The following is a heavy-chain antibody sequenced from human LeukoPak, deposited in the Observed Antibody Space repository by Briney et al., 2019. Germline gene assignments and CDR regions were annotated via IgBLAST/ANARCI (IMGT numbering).Heavy chain of an antibody. J-gene: IGHJ4*02. V-gene: IGHV1-18*04. Sequence: ASVKVSCKASGYTFTGYYMHWVRQAPGQGLEWMGWISAYNGSTNYAQKLQGRVTMTTDTSTSTAYMELRSLRSDDTAVYYCARTDKLGILYYFDYWGQGTLVTVSS. CDR1: GYTFTGYY. D-gene: IGHD7-27*01. CDR2: ISAYNGST. CDR3: ARTDKLGILYYFDY.